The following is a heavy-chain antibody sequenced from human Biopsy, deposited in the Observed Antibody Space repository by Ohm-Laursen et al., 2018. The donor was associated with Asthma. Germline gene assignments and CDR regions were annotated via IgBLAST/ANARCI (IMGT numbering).Heavy chain of an antibody. D-gene: IGHD6-13*01. CDR2: IIPIIGTA. CDR1: GDSFISYA. V-gene: IGHV1-69*06. CDR3: ASPSSSREILYYYYNMDI. Sequence: ESSVKVSCKAYGDSFISYAITWVRQAPGQGLEWMGGIIPIIGTAHYAQKFQGRVTISADIFTKTAYLEVSSLRSDDTAVYYCASPSSSREILYYYYNMDIWGQGTTVTV. J-gene: IGHJ6*02.